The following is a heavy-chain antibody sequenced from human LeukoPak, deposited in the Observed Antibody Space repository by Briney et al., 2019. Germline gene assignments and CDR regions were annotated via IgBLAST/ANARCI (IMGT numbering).Heavy chain of an antibody. Sequence: ASPKVSCKASGYTFTSYGISWVRPAPEQGLEWMGWISAYIGNTNYAQKLQGRVSMTTDTSTSTAYMELRSLRSDDTAVYYCARRGLEIPVADYWGQGTLVTVSS. CDR1: GYTFTSYG. V-gene: IGHV1-18*01. J-gene: IGHJ4*02. D-gene: IGHD6-19*01. CDR3: ARRGLEIPVADY. CDR2: ISAYIGNT.